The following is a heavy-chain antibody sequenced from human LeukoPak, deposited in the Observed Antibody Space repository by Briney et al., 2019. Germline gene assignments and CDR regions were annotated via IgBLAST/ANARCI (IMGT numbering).Heavy chain of an antibody. Sequence: SETLSLTCTVSSGSISYFYWSWIRQPAGKGLEWIGRIYSSGSTNYNPSLKSRVTMSLDTSKNQFSLKLSSVTAADTAVYYCARAAHSGSLAPFDYWGQGTLVTVSS. V-gene: IGHV4-4*07. CDR1: SGSISYFY. CDR3: ARAAHSGSLAPFDY. CDR2: IYSSGST. D-gene: IGHD1-26*01. J-gene: IGHJ4*02.